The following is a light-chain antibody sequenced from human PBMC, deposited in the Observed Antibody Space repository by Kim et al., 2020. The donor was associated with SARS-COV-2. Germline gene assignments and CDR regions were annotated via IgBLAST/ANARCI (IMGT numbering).Light chain of an antibody. CDR3: QQYGSSPLT. V-gene: IGKV3-20*01. J-gene: IGKJ4*01. CDR2: GAS. CDR1: QSVSSSS. Sequence: SPGESATLSCRASQSVSSSSLAWYQQKPGQAPWLLVYGASRRATGIPDRFSGSGSGADFTLTISRLEPEDSAMYYCQQYGSSPLTFGGGTKVEIK.